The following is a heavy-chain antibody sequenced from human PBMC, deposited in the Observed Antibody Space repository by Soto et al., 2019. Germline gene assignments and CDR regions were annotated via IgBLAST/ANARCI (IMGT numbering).Heavy chain of an antibody. CDR1: GGTFSSYA. V-gene: IGHV1-69*01. Sequence: QVQLVQSGAEVKKPGSSVKVSCKASGGTFSSYAISWVRQAPGQGLEWMGWIIPIFGTANYAQKFQGRVTITADEATSTAYIELSSLRSEDTAVYYCARVDTAIYYYYGMDVWGQGTTVTVYS. CDR2: IIPIFGTA. D-gene: IGHD5-18*01. J-gene: IGHJ6*02. CDR3: ARVDTAIYYYYGMDV.